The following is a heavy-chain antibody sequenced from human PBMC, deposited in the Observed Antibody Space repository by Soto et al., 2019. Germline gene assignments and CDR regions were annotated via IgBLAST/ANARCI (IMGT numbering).Heavy chain of an antibody. J-gene: IGHJ2*01. V-gene: IGHV4-34*01. CDR3: ARESHDILTGPPWVWYFDL. CDR1: GGSFSGYY. D-gene: IGHD3-9*01. CDR2: INDRGSI. Sequence: QVQLQQWGAGPLRPLETLSLTCGVSGGSFSGYYWAWIRQSPGKGLEWIGEINDRGSINYNPSLKSRVLISVDTSKKHYSLNPRSVPAADTGVYYCARESHDILTGPPWVWYFDLWGRGTLVTVSS.